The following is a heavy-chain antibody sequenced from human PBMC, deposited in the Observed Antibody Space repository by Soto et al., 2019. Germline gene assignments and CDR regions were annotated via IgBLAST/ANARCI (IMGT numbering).Heavy chain of an antibody. CDR3: ARESIAARRGIYYYYGMDV. CDR2: IIPIFGTA. D-gene: IGHD6-6*01. Sequence: SVKVSCKASGGTFSSYAISWVRQAPGQGLEWMGGIIPIFGTANYAQKFQGRVTITADKSTSTAYMELSSLRSEDTAVYYCARESIAARRGIYYYYGMDVWGQGTTVTVSS. V-gene: IGHV1-69*06. J-gene: IGHJ6*02. CDR1: GGTFSSYA.